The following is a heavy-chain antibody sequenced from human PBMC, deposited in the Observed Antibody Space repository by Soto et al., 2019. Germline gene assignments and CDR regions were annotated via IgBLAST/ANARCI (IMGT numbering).Heavy chain of an antibody. J-gene: IGHJ6*02. CDR1: GGSISSGSNS. D-gene: IGHD2-2*01. CDR3: GRQPGHCDSTNCFGYYSVAV. CDR2: IYLSASK. V-gene: IGHV4-39*01. Sequence: QLQLQESGPRLVKPSETLSLTCGVSGGSISSGSNSWAWIRQSPGKGLEWIGTIYLSASKHYNPSLEGRVAIAADTPNNQLALRLCSGTAADTAVYYCGRQPGHCDSTNCFGYYSVAVWGQGTTVIVS.